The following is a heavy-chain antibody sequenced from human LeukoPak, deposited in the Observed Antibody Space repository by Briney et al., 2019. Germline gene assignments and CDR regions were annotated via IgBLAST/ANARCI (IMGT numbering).Heavy chain of an antibody. CDR2: ISWNSGSI. V-gene: IGHV3-9*01. Sequence: GGSLRLSCAASGFTFDDYAVHWVRQAPGKGLEWVSGISWNSGSIGYADSVKGRFTISRDNAKNSLYLQMNSLRAEDTALYYCAKDKLPQTTVTTHRGGYYYYYYGMDVWGQGTTVTVSS. D-gene: IGHD4-17*01. J-gene: IGHJ6*02. CDR3: AKDKLPQTTVTTHRGGYYYYYYGMDV. CDR1: GFTFDDYA.